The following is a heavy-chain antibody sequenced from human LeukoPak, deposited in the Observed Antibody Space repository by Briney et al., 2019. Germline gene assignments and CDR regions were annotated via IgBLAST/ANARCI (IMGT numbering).Heavy chain of an antibody. CDR1: GYTFTSYG. CDR2: LSAYNGNT. D-gene: IGHD2-2*02. CDR3: ARYTRIVVVPAAIWPWDY. J-gene: IGHJ4*02. V-gene: IGHV1-18*01. Sequence: ASVKVSCKASGYTFTSYGISWVRQAPGQGLEWMGWLSAYNGNTNYAQKLQGRVTMTTDTSTSTAYMELRSLRSDDTAVYYCARYTRIVVVPAAIWPWDYWGQGTLVTVSS.